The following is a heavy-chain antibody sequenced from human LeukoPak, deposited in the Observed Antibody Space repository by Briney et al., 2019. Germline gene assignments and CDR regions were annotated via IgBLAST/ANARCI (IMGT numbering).Heavy chain of an antibody. D-gene: IGHD2-2*01. J-gene: IGHJ6*02. CDR2: ISGYNGNT. V-gene: IGHV1-18*01. CDR3: VRDRGEWIDQHYGMDV. CDR1: GYPFTNYG. Sequence: ASVKVSCKASGYPFTNYGTSWVRQAPGQGLEWMGWISGYNGNTNSAQKVQGRVTMTTDTSTSTAYMELRSLRSDDTAVYYCVRDRGEWIDQHYGMDVWGQGTTVAVSS.